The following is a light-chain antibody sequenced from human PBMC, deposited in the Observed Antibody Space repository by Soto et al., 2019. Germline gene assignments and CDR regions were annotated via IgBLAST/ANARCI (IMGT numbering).Light chain of an antibody. Sequence: IVLTQSPGTLSLSPGERATLSCRASQSVSKTYLAWYQQKPGQAPRLLMFGVSSRATGIPDRFSGSGSGTDFTLTISRLEPGDFAVYFCQQYGTLPWTFGQGTKVEIK. CDR3: QQYGTLPWT. CDR2: GVS. J-gene: IGKJ1*01. CDR1: QSVSKTY. V-gene: IGKV3-20*01.